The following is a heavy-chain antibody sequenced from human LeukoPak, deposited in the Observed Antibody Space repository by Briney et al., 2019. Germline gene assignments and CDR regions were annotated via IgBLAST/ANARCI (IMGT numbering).Heavy chain of an antibody. Sequence: GESLRLSCAASGFTFSSYAMHWVRQAPGKGLEWVAVISYGGSNKYYADSVKGRFTISRDNSKNTLYLQMNSLRAEDTAVYYCARGAPHRAHSGRSHWGQGTLVTVSS. D-gene: IGHD1-26*01. CDR1: GFTFSSYA. CDR3: ARGAPHRAHSGRSH. CDR2: ISYGGSNK. J-gene: IGHJ4*02. V-gene: IGHV3-30-3*01.